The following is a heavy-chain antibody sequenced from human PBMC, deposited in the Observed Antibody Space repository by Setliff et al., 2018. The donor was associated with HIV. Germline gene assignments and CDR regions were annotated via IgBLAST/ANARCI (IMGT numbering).Heavy chain of an antibody. V-gene: IGHV4-59*08. CDR2: IYYSGST. CDR1: GCSINTYY. J-gene: IGHJ3*02. Sequence: SATLSLTCPVSGCSINTYYWSWIRQPQGKGLEWIGYIYYSGSTNYNHSLKSRVTISVDTSKNQFSLQLKSATAADTAVYNCARPSNYGSGSYGAFDIWGQGTMVTVSS. D-gene: IGHD3-10*01. CDR3: ARPSNYGSGSYGAFDI.